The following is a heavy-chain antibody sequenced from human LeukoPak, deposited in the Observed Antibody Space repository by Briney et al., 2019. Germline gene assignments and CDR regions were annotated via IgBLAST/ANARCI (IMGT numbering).Heavy chain of an antibody. Sequence: SETLSLTCSVSGDSINSNYWSWMRQPPGKGLEWIGYIYYGGSTNYNPSLKSRVSMSVDTSKNQFSLSLSSVTAADTAVYHCARLLAGCPGGRCRAHFDYWGQETLVTVSS. D-gene: IGHD2-15*01. V-gene: IGHV4-59*01. CDR1: GDSINSNY. CDR3: ARLLAGCPGGRCRAHFDY. CDR2: IYYGGST. J-gene: IGHJ4*02.